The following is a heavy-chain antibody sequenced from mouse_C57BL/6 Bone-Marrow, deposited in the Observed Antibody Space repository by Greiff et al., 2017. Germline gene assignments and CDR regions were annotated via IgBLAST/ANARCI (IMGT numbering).Heavy chain of an antibody. CDR1: GYTFTSYW. J-gene: IGHJ4*01. Sequence: QVQLQQPGAELVKPGASVKMSCKASGYTFTSYWITWVKQRPGQGLEWIGDIYPGSGSTNYNEKFKSKATLTVDPSSSTAYMQRSSLTSEDSAVYYCARTGSSLYYAMDYWGQGTSVTVSS. D-gene: IGHD1-1*01. CDR3: ARTGSSLYYAMDY. CDR2: IYPGSGST. V-gene: IGHV1-55*01.